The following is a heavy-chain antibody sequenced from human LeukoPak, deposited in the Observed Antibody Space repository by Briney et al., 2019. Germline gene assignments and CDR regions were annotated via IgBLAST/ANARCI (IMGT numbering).Heavy chain of an antibody. CDR3: ARSGTTVTDEYFQH. V-gene: IGHV3-74*01. Sequence: GGSLGLSCAASGFTFSSYWMHWVRQAPGKGLVWVSRINTDGSSTTYADSVKGRFTISRDNAKNTLYLQMNSLGAEDTAVYYCARSGTTVTDEYFQHWGQGTLVTVSS. D-gene: IGHD4-17*01. CDR1: GFTFSSYW. CDR2: INTDGSST. J-gene: IGHJ1*01.